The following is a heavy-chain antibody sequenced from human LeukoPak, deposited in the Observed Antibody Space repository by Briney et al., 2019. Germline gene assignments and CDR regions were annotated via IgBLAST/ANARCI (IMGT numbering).Heavy chain of an antibody. J-gene: IGHJ6*02. CDR1: GYTFTGYY. Sequence: ASVKVSCKASGYTFTGYYMHWVGQAPGQGLEWMGWINPNSGGTNYAQKFQGRVTMTRDTSISTAYMELSRLRSDDTAVYYCAILVYNWNDHEPYYYYGMDVWGQGTTVTVSS. CDR2: INPNSGGT. V-gene: IGHV1-2*02. D-gene: IGHD1-1*01. CDR3: AILVYNWNDHEPYYYYGMDV.